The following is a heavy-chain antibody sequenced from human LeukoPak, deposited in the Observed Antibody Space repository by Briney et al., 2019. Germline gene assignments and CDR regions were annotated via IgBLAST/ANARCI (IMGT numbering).Heavy chain of an antibody. D-gene: IGHD3-16*01. V-gene: IGHV4-34*01. J-gene: IGHJ5*02. CDR3: ARKDFVYLGFDP. Sequence: SETLSLTCAVYGGPFSGQYWSWIRQPPGKGLEWIGFIYHSGTTYYSPSLKSRIIISIDTSKNQFSLKLRSVTAADTAVYFCARKDFVYLGFDPWGQGTLVTVTS. CDR1: GGPFSGQY. CDR2: IYHSGTT.